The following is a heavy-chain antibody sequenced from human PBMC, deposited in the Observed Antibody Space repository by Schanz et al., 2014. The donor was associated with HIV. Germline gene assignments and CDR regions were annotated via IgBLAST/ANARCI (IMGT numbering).Heavy chain of an antibody. CDR1: GFNFNNYA. CDR3: VRLMSSDYDFYHYGMDV. Sequence: VHLVESGGGVVRPGRSLRLSCAASGFNFNNYAMTWVRQAPGKGLEWVSRINSNEGTTDYADSVKGRFTISRDNAKNTLYLQMNSLRAEDTAVYYCVRLMSSDYDFYHYGMDVWGQGTTVIVSS. CDR2: INSNEGTT. J-gene: IGHJ6*02. V-gene: IGHV3-74*02. D-gene: IGHD4-17*01.